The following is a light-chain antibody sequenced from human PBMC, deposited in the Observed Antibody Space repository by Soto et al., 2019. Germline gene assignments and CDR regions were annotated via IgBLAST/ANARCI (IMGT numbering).Light chain of an antibody. Sequence: IEMTHSPATLCASVGDIFTITCRASQSIISWLAWYQQKPGKAPKLLIYKACSLDRGVPSRFRGSGSGKELTITITSMHPADFETHYCKQYISYWCKFGQGT. CDR3: KQYISYWCK. V-gene: IGKV1-5*03. CDR1: QSIISW. J-gene: IGKJ1*01. CDR2: KAC.